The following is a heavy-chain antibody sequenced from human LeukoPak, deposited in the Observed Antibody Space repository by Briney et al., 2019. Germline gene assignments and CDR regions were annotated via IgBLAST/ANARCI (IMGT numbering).Heavy chain of an antibody. J-gene: IGHJ4*02. V-gene: IGHV4-39*07. Sequence: SETLSLTCTVSGGSISSSSYYWGWIRQPPGKGLEWIGSIYYSGSTYYNPSLKSRVTMSVDTSKNQFSLKLSSVTAADTAVYYCARDRQNYDILTGYFYYFDYWGQGTLVTVSS. CDR3: ARDRQNYDILTGYFYYFDY. CDR1: GGSISSSSYY. D-gene: IGHD3-9*01. CDR2: IYYSGST.